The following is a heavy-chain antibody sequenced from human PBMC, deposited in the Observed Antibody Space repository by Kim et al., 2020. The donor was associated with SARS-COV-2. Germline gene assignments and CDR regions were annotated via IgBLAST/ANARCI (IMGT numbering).Heavy chain of an antibody. V-gene: IGHV3-23*01. CDR1: GFTFSSYA. Sequence: GGSLRLSCAASGFTFSSYAMSWVRQAPGKGLEWVSAISGSGGSTYYADSVKGRFTISRDTSKNTLYLQMNSLRAEDTAVYYCAKDRQSMIVVVKDAFDICGQGTMVTVSP. CDR2: ISGSGGST. J-gene: IGHJ3*02. D-gene: IGHD3-22*01. CDR3: AKDRQSMIVVVKDAFDI.